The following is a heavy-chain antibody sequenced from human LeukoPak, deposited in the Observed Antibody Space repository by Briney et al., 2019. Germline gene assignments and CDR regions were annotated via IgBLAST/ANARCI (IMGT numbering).Heavy chain of an antibody. V-gene: IGHV3-30-3*01. CDR1: GFAFSSYA. CDR3: ARDLMATIYYYYGMDV. D-gene: IGHD5-24*01. CDR2: ISYDGSSK. Sequence: GGSLRLSCAASGFAFSSYAMHWVRRAPAKGLQWVAVISYDGSSKYYTDSVKGQFTISRDNSKNTLYLQMNTLRADDTAVYFCARDLMATIYYYYGMDVWGRGTTVTVSS. J-gene: IGHJ6*02.